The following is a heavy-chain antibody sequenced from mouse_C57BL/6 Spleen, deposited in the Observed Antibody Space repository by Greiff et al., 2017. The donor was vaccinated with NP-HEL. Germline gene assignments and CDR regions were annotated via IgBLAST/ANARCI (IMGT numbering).Heavy chain of an antibody. CDR1: GFTFSNYW. J-gene: IGHJ2*01. Sequence: EVKVEESGGGLVQPGGSMKLSCVASGFTFSNYWMNWVRQSPEKGLEWVAQIRLKSDNYATHYAESVKGRFTISRDDSKSSVYLQMNNLRAEDTGIYYCTKYGNYDDWGQGTTLTVSS. D-gene: IGHD2-1*01. V-gene: IGHV6-3*01. CDR2: IRLKSDNYAT. CDR3: TKYGNYDD.